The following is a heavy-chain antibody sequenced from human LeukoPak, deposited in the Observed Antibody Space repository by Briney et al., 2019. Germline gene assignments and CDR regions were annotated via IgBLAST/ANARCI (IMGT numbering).Heavy chain of an antibody. CDR3: AREIYCSASSCTGGVFDI. V-gene: IGHV3-53*01. CDR2: IYSGGST. Sequence: GGSLRLSCAASGFTVSSNYMSWVRQAPVKGLEWVSVIYSGGSTYYADSVKGRFTISRDNSKNTLYLQMNSLRVEDTAVYYCAREIYCSASSCTGGVFDIWGQGTMVTVSS. J-gene: IGHJ3*02. CDR1: GFTVSSNY. D-gene: IGHD2-15*01.